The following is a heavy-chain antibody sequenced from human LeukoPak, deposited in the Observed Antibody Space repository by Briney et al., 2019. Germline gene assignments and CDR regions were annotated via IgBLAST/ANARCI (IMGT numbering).Heavy chain of an antibody. D-gene: IGHD3-3*01. J-gene: IGHJ4*02. CDR2: ISGSGGST. Sequence: GGSLRLSCAASGFTFSSYAMSWVRQAPGKGLEWVSAISGSGGSTYYADSVKGRFTISRDNSKNTLYLQMNSLRAEDTAVYYCAKGPYDFWSEGYFDYWGQGTLVTVSS. V-gene: IGHV3-23*01. CDR3: AKGPYDFWSEGYFDY. CDR1: GFTFSSYA.